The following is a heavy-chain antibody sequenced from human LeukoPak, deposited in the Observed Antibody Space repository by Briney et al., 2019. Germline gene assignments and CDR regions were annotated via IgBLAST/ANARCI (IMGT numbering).Heavy chain of an antibody. CDR1: GFTVSSNY. Sequence: TGGSLRLSCAASGFTVSSNYMSWVRQAPGKGLEWVSAISGSGGSTYYADSVKGRFTISRDNSKNTLYLQMNSLRAEDTAVYYCAKDEPILGDGDAFDIWGQGTMVTVSS. CDR3: AKDEPILGDGDAFDI. CDR2: ISGSGGST. D-gene: IGHD1-26*01. J-gene: IGHJ3*02. V-gene: IGHV3-23*01.